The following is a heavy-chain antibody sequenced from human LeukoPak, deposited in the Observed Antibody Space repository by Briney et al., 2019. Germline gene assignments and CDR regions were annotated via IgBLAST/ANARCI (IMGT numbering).Heavy chain of an antibody. CDR2: MNPNSGNT. V-gene: IGHV1-8*01. Sequence: GASVKVSCKASGYTFTSYDINWVRQATGQGLEWMGWMNPNSGNTGYAQKFHGRVTMTRNTSISTAYMELSSLRSEDTAVYYCARGENDLGIAERIDYWGQGTLVTVSS. D-gene: IGHD6-13*01. CDR1: GYTFTSYD. CDR3: ARGENDLGIAERIDY. J-gene: IGHJ4*02.